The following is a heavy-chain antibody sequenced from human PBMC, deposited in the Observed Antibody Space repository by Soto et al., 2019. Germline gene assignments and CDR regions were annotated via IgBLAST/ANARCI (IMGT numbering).Heavy chain of an antibody. D-gene: IGHD3-16*02. J-gene: IGHJ3*02. Sequence: QVQLVQSGAEVKKPGASVKVSCKASGYTFTSYGISWVRQAPGQGLEWMGWISAYNGNTNYAQKLQGRVTMTTDTSTSTAYMELRSLRSDDTAVYYCASGEVMISFGGVIGDGDAFDIWGQGTMVTVSS. CDR1: GYTFTSYG. CDR3: ASGEVMISFGGVIGDGDAFDI. V-gene: IGHV1-18*01. CDR2: ISAYNGNT.